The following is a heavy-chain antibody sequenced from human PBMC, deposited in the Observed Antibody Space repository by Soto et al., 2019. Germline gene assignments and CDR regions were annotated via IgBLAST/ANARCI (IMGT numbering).Heavy chain of an antibody. Sequence: SGPTLVNPTQTLTLTCTFSGFSLSTSAAGVGWIRQPPGRALEWLAVIYWDDDKRYSPSLKSRLTITKDTSKNQVVLTMTNMDPVDTATYYCAHRQWRSYVLDDSSGYYPYYFDYWGQGTLVTVSS. CDR3: AHRQWRSYVLDDSSGYYPYYFDY. CDR2: IYWDDDK. V-gene: IGHV2-5*02. CDR1: GFSLSTSAAG. J-gene: IGHJ4*02. D-gene: IGHD3-22*01.